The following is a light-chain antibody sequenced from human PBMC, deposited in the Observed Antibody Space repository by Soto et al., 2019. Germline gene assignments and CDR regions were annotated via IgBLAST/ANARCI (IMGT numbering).Light chain of an antibody. CDR1: ESVLFGSNNKNY. J-gene: IGKJ5*01. V-gene: IGKV4-1*01. Sequence: DIVVTQSPDALAVSLCERATINCRASESVLFGSNNKNYLAWYQQKAGQTPKLVIYWASTRESGVPDRFSGSGSGTVFTLTIGSLEHEDSAAYYCQQRKNWPPITFGQGTRLEIK. CDR3: QQRKNWPPIT. CDR2: WAS.